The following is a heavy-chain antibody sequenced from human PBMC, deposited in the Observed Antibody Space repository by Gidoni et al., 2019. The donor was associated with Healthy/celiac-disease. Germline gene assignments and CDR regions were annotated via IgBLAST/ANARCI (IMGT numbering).Heavy chain of an antibody. Sequence: QMQLVQSGPEVKKPGTSVKVSCKASGFTFTSSAMQWVRQARGQRLEWIGWIVVGSGNTNYAQKFQERVTITRDMSTSTAYMELSSLRSEDTAVYYCGHFWSGLTGVYGMDVWGQGTTVTVSS. CDR1: GFTFTSSA. J-gene: IGHJ6*02. CDR2: IVVGSGNT. V-gene: IGHV1-58*02. CDR3: GHFWSGLTGVYGMDV. D-gene: IGHD3-3*02.